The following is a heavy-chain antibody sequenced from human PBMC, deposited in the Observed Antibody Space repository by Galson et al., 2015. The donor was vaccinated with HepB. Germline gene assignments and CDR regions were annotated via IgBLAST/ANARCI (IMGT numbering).Heavy chain of an antibody. J-gene: IGHJ5*02. D-gene: IGHD3-10*01. CDR1: GYTFTGYY. CDR3: ARGYYGSGSYPWFGP. Sequence: SVKVSCKASGYTFTGYYMHWVRQAPGQGLEWMGWINPNSGGTNYAQKFQGRVTMTRDTSISTAYMELSRLRSDDTAVYYCARGYYGSGSYPWFGPWGQGTLVTVTS. CDR2: INPNSGGT. V-gene: IGHV1-2*02.